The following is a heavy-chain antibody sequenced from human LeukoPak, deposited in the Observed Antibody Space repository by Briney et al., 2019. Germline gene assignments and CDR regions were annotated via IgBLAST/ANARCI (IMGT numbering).Heavy chain of an antibody. V-gene: IGHV4-30-4*01. Sequence: SETLSLTCTVSGGSNSSGDYYWSWIRQPPGKGLEWIGYIYYSGSTYYNPSLKSRVTISVDTSKNQFSLKLSSVTAADTAVYYCAREDYEKGCDYWGQGTLVTVPS. CDR3: AREDYEKGCDY. CDR2: IYYSGST. J-gene: IGHJ4*02. CDR1: GGSNSSGDYY. D-gene: IGHD3-16*01.